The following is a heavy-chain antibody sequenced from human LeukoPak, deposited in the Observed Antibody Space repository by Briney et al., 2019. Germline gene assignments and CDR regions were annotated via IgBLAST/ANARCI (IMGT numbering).Heavy chain of an antibody. D-gene: IGHD2-2*01. CDR2: IYHSGST. J-gene: IGHJ4*02. Sequence: SETLSLTCAVSGYFISSGYYWGWIRQPPGKGLEWIGSIYHSGSTYYNPSLKSRVTISVDTSKNQFSLKLSSVTAADTAVYYCARQYRPWIFDYWGQGTLVTVSS. CDR3: ARQYRPWIFDY. V-gene: IGHV4-38-2*01. CDR1: GYFISSGYY.